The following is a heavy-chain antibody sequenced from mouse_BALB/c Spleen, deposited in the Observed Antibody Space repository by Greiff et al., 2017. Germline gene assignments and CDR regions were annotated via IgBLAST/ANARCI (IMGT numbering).Heavy chain of an antibody. D-gene: IGHD2-3*01. J-gene: IGHJ3*01. CDR1: GYTFSSYW. CDR2: ILPGSGST. CDR3: AREGYDGYWFAY. Sequence: QVQLQQSGAELMKPGASVKISCKATGYTFSSYWIEWVKQRPGHGLEWIGEILPGSGSTNYNEKFKGKATFTADTSSNTAYMQLSSLTSEDSAVYYCAREGYDGYWFAYGGQGTLVTVSA. V-gene: IGHV1-9*01.